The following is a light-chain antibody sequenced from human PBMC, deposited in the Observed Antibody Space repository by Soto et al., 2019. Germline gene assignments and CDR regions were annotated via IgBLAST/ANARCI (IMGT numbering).Light chain of an antibody. Sequence: ITMTQSPSSLSASVGDRVTITCRASQVIGNYLAWYQQKPGKVPKLLIYGAYTLQSGVPSRFSGSGSGTDFTLTISSLQPEDVAIYYCQKYNSGLITFGQGTRLEIK. J-gene: IGKJ5*01. CDR1: QVIGNY. CDR3: QKYNSGLIT. V-gene: IGKV1-27*01. CDR2: GAY.